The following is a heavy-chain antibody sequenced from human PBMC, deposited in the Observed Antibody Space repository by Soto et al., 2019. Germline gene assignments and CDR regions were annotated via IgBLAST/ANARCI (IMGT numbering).Heavy chain of an antibody. V-gene: IGHV3-7*01. CDR3: ARDFIGGILTGYYSSFDY. Sequence: PGGSLRLSCAASGFTFSSYAMHWVRQAPGKGLEWVANIKQDGSEKYYVDSVKGRFTISRDNAKNSLYLQMNSLRAEDTAVYYCARDFIGGILTGYYSSFDYWGQGTLVTVSS. CDR1: GFTFSSYA. J-gene: IGHJ4*02. D-gene: IGHD3-9*01. CDR2: IKQDGSEK.